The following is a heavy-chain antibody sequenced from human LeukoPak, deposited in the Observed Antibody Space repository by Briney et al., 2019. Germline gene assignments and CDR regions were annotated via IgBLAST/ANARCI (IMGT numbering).Heavy chain of an antibody. J-gene: IGHJ4*02. V-gene: IGHV1-18*01. CDR2: ITPYNGNT. Sequence: GASVKVSSKASGYTFTNYGINWVRQAPGQGLEWVGWITPYNGNTNYAQKLQGRVTMTTDTSTSTAYMELRSLRPDDTAMYYCARRGVYYYDSSGRANYYFDYWGQGTLVTVSS. D-gene: IGHD3-22*01. CDR3: ARRGVYYYDSSGRANYYFDY. CDR1: GYTFTNYG.